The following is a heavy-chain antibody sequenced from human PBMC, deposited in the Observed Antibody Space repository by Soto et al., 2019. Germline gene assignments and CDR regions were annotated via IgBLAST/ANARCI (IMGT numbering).Heavy chain of an antibody. J-gene: IGHJ5*02. V-gene: IGHV3-53*04. D-gene: IGHD1-1*01. CDR1: GFIVNSNN. CDR3: AKTGKLWGEFDP. Sequence: EVQLVESGGGWVQPGGSLRLSCAASGFIVNSNNMVWVRQAPGKGREWVSVLYSGGSAYYGDSVKGRFTMSRDISKNTLYLQMNNRRPEDRAVYYGAKTGKLWGEFDPWGQGPLVTVSS. CDR2: LYSGGSA.